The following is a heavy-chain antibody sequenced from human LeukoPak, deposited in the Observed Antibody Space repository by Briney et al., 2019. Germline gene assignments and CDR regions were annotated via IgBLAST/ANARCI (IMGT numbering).Heavy chain of an antibody. Sequence: ASETLSLTCAVYGGSFSGYYWSWIRQPPGKGLEWIGEINHSGSTNDNPSLKRRVTISVETSKNQFSLQLSSVTAADTAVYYCARAILYSNYLRPRDSPIDYWGQGTLVTVSS. J-gene: IGHJ4*02. CDR3: ARAILYSNYLRPRDSPIDY. CDR1: GGSFSGYY. V-gene: IGHV4-34*01. CDR2: INHSGST. D-gene: IGHD4-11*01.